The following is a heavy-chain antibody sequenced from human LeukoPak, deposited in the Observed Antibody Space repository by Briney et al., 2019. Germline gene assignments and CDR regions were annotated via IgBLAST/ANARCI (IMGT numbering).Heavy chain of an antibody. V-gene: IGHV4-59*08. CDR3: ARQLGGSYGEYYFDY. CDR2: IYYSGST. Sequence: PSETLSLTCSVSGGSISSYYWSWIRKPPGKGLGWIGYIYYSGSTYYNPSLKSRVTISVDTSKNQFSLKLSSVTAADTAVYYCARQLGGSYGEYYFDYWGQGTLVTVSS. J-gene: IGHJ4*02. CDR1: GGSISSYY. D-gene: IGHD1-26*01.